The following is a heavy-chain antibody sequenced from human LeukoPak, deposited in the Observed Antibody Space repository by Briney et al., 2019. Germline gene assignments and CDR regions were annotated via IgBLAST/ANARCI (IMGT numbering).Heavy chain of an antibody. CDR3: ARGERDGDLDS. D-gene: IGHD4-17*01. CDR1: GYTFTAYY. Sequence: ASVKVSCKASGYTFTAYYIHWVRQAPGQGLEWMGWINPNSGGTNYVQKIQGRVTMTRDTSINTAYMELSRLRSDDTAVYYCARGERDGDLDSWGQGTLVTVSS. J-gene: IGHJ4*02. CDR2: INPNSGGT. V-gene: IGHV1-2*02.